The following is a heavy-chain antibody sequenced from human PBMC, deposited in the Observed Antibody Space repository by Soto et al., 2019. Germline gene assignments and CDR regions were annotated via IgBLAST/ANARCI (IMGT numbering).Heavy chain of an antibody. J-gene: IGHJ6*03. CDR1: GFTFNNYA. D-gene: IGHD1-26*01. V-gene: IGHV3-23*01. CDR3: AKGRGTNYYYHMDV. Sequence: EVQLLESGGGLVQPGGSLRLSCAASGFTFNNYAISWVRLAPGKGLEWVSTITGSGDSAYYADSVKGRFIISRDNSKNTLYMQMHSLGAEDSAIYYCAKGRGTNYYYHMDVWGGGTTVTVSS. CDR2: ITGSGDSA.